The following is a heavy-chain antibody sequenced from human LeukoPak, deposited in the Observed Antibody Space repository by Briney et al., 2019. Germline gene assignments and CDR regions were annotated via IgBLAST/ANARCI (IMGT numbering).Heavy chain of an antibody. CDR3: AREGEGAVAGNWFDP. CDR2: ISSSSSYT. J-gene: IGHJ5*02. V-gene: IGHV3-11*06. CDR1: GFTFSDYY. D-gene: IGHD6-19*01. Sequence: GGSLRLSCAASGFTFSDYYISSIRQAPGKGLEWVSYISSSSSYTDYADSVKGRFTISRDNAKNSLYLQMNSLRAEDTAVDYCAREGEGAVAGNWFDPWGQGTLVTVSS.